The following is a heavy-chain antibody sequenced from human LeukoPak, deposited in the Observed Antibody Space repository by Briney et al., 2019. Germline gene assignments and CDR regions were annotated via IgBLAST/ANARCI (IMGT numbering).Heavy chain of an antibody. CDR1: GGSISSGGYY. D-gene: IGHD3-22*01. V-gene: IGHV4-30-4*08. J-gene: IGHJ3*02. CDR3: ARGQSGYYGAFDI. CDR2: IYYSGST. Sequence: SQTLSLTCTVSGGSISSGGYYWSWIRQHPGKGLEWIGYIYYSGSTYYNPSLKSRVTISVDTSKNQFSLKLSSVTAADTAVYYCARGQSGYYGAFDIWGRGTMVTVSS.